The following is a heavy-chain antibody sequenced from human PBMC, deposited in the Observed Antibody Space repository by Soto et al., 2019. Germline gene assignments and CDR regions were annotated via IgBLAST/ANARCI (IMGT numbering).Heavy chain of an antibody. CDR3: ARVVVAATHSTYYYYMDV. CDR1: GYSFTSYW. J-gene: IGHJ6*03. CDR2: IYPGDSDT. V-gene: IGHV5-51*01. D-gene: IGHD2-15*01. Sequence: GESLKISCKGSGYSFTSYWIGWVRQMPGKGLEWMGIIYPGDSDTRYSLSFQGQVTISADKSISTAYLQWSSLKASDTAMYYCARVVVAATHSTYYYYMDVWGKGTTVTVSS.